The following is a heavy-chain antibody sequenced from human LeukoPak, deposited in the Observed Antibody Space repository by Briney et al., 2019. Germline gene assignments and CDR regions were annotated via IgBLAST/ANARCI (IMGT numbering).Heavy chain of an antibody. CDR3: AAATTYPYYFDY. Sequence: SGPTLVKPTQTLTLTCTFSGFSLSTSGVGVGWIRQPPGKALEWLALIYWNDDKRYSPSLKSRLTITKDTSKNQVVLTMTNMDPVDTGTYYCAAATTYPYYFDYWGQGTLVTVSS. V-gene: IGHV2-5*01. D-gene: IGHD5-12*01. J-gene: IGHJ4*02. CDR1: GFSLSTSGVG. CDR2: IYWNDDK.